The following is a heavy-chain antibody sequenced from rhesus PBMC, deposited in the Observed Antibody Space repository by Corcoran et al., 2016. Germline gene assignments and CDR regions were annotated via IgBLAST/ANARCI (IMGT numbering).Heavy chain of an antibody. D-gene: IGHD3-28*01. J-gene: IGHJ4*01. V-gene: IGHV4-76*01. CDR1: GGSISGGYD. CDR3: ARGYYDISLDY. CDR2: IYGSSGST. Sequence: QVQLQESGPGVVKPSETLSLTCAVSGGSISGGYDWSWIRQPPGKGLAWIGYIYGSSGSTNYNPSLKNRVTISKDASKNEFSLKLSSVTAADTAVYYCARGYYDISLDYWGQGVLVTVSS.